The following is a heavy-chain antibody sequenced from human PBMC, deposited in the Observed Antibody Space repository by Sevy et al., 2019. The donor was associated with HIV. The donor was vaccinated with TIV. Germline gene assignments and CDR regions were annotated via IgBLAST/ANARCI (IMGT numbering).Heavy chain of an antibody. CDR3: ARSLGNYYGSGTYQEDWFDP. J-gene: IGHJ5*02. CDR1: GFTFSIYT. V-gene: IGHV3-21*01. D-gene: IGHD3-10*01. CDR2: ISSSSSYI. Sequence: GGSLRLSCAASGFTFSIYTMNWVRQAPGKGLEWVSSISSSSSYIYYTDSVKGRFSISRDNAKNALFLQRNSLRVEDMAVYYCARSLGNYYGSGTYQEDWFDPWGQGTLVTVSS.